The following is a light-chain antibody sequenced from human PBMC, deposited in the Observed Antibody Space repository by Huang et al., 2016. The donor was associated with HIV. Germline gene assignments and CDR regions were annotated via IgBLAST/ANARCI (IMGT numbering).Light chain of an antibody. CDR1: QDIGNF. V-gene: IGKV1-27*01. Sequence: DIQMTQSPSSLSASPGVRVTLSCRANQDIGNFLAWYQHKPGGVPRLLIYGASTLQSGVPSRFSGRVSGTDFTLTITSFQPDDVATYYCQRYDSAPRAFGQGTKVEI. CDR3: QRYDSAPRA. J-gene: IGKJ1*01. CDR2: GAS.